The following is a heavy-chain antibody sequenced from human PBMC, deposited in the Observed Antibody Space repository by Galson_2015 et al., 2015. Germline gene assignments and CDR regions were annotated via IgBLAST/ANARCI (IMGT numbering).Heavy chain of an antibody. CDR3: ARARYGSGGSFKLPTYYFDY. V-gene: IGHV1-2*04. CDR1: GYTFTGYY. CDR2: INPNSGGT. J-gene: IGHJ4*02. Sequence: SVKVSCKASGYTFTGYYMHWVRQAPGQGLEWMGWINPNSGGTNYAQKFQGWVTMTRDTSISTAYMELSRLRSDDTAVYYCARARYGSGGSFKLPTYYFDYWGQGTLVTVSS. D-gene: IGHD2-15*01.